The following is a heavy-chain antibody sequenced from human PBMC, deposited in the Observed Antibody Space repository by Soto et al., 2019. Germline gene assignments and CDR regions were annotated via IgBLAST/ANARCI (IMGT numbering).Heavy chain of an antibody. D-gene: IGHD2-21*01. V-gene: IGHV3-23*01. CDR1: GFTFSSYA. CDR3: AKDGLIEGRPYLYYFDY. Sequence: EVQLLESGGGLVQPGGSLRLSCAASGFTFSSYAMSWVRQAPGKGLEWVSAISGSGGSTYYADSVKGRFTISRDNSKNTLYLQMNSLRAEDTAVYYCAKDGLIEGRPYLYYFDYWGQGTLVTVSS. J-gene: IGHJ4*02. CDR2: ISGSGGST.